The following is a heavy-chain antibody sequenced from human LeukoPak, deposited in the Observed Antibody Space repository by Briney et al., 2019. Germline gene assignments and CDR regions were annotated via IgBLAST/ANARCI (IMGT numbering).Heavy chain of an antibody. CDR1: GFPLHSYE. Sequence: GGALRPSFSASGFPLHSYEKNRGRPAPGKGVGWVSYVSSSGSTIYYADSVKGRFTISRDNAKNSLYLQMNSLRAEDTAVYYCAELGITMIGGVWGKGTTVTISS. D-gene: IGHD3-10*02. V-gene: IGHV3-48*03. J-gene: IGHJ6*04. CDR2: VSSSGSTI. CDR3: AELGITMIGGV.